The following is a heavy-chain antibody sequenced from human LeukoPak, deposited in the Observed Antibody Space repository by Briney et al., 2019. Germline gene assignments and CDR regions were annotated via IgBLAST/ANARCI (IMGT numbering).Heavy chain of an antibody. V-gene: IGHV3-74*01. D-gene: IGHD6-13*01. J-gene: IGHJ4*02. CDR2: INGDGSST. Sequence: GGSLRLSCAASGFTFSGYWMHWLRQAPGKGLVWVSRINGDGSSTTYADSVKGRFTISRDNAKNSVYLQMNSLRAEDTAVYYCARGETISSWSTFDYWGQGTLATVSS. CDR3: ARGETISSWSTFDY. CDR1: GFTFSGYW.